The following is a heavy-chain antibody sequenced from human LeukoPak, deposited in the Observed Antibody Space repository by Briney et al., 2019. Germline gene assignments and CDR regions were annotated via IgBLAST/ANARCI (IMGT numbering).Heavy chain of an antibody. CDR2: IIPVLGIA. CDR3: ARTPWVVTQPDYFQH. Sequence: SWVKVSCKASGGTFSSYAISWVRQAPGQGLEWMGRIIPVLGIAYYAQKFQGRVTITADKSTSTAYVELSSLRSEDTAVYYCARTPWVVTQPDYFQHWGQGTLVTVSS. D-gene: IGHD4-23*01. CDR1: GGTFSSYA. J-gene: IGHJ1*01. V-gene: IGHV1-69*04.